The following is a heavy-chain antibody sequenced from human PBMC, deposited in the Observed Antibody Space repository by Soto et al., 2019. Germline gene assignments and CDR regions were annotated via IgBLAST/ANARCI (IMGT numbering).Heavy chain of an antibody. D-gene: IGHD3-10*01. CDR2: ISGGAGTT. CDR1: GFTFSSYG. CDR3: ARGGSGRPDY. V-gene: IGHV3-48*02. Sequence: EVQLVDSGGGLVQPGGSLRLSCATSGFTFSSYGMNWVRQAPGKGLEWVSYISGGAGTTNYADSVKGRFTISRDNAKTSLYLQLNSLRDDDTAVYYCARGGSGRPDYWCQGTLLIVSA. J-gene: IGHJ4*02.